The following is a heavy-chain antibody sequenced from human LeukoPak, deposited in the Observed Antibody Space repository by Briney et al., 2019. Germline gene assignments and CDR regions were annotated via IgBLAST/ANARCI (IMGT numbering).Heavy chain of an antibody. CDR2: ISRNSGSI. J-gene: IGHJ6*02. Sequence: PGGSLRLSCAASGFTFDDYAFHWVRQAPGKGLEWVSGISRNSGSIGYADSVKGRFTISRDNVKNSLYLQMNSLKPEDTAFYYCAKEATYLWSGELLPAGMDVWGQGTTVTVSS. CDR1: GFTFDDYA. V-gene: IGHV3-9*01. D-gene: IGHD3-10*01. CDR3: AKEATYLWSGELLPAGMDV.